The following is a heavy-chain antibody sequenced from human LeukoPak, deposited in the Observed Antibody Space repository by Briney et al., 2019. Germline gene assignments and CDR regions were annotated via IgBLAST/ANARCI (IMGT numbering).Heavy chain of an antibody. J-gene: IGHJ4*02. CDR3: ARAATGYLEFDY. D-gene: IGHD3-9*01. V-gene: IGHV4-34*01. CDR2: INHSGST. Sequence: SETLSLTCAVYGGSFSGYYWSWIRQPPGKGLEWIGEINHSGSTNYNPSLKSRVTISVDTSKNQFSLKPSSVTAADTAVYYCARAATGYLEFDYWGQGTLVTVSS. CDR1: GGSFSGYY.